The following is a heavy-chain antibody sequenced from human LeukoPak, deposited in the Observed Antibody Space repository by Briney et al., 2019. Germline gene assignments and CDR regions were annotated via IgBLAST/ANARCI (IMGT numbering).Heavy chain of an antibody. J-gene: IGHJ1*01. D-gene: IGHD3-22*01. CDR2: IYHTGST. CDR3: ARARTYYYDSSSLVGNFQH. V-gene: IGHV4-39*07. Sequence: SETLSLTCTVSGGSISSSSYLWGLIRQPPGKGLEWIGEIYHTGSTNYNPSLKIRVTISVDKSKNQFSLKLSSVTAADTAVYYCARARTYYYDSSSLVGNFQHWGQGTLVTVSS. CDR1: GGSISSSSYL.